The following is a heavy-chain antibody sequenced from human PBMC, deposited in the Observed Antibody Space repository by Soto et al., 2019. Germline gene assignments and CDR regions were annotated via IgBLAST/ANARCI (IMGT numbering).Heavy chain of an antibody. CDR3: ARDGRVRGVPFGVDV. Sequence: SETLSLTCAVSGDSISGGDYYWSWIRQHPGKGLEWIGSISYSGPTYYNPALRSRVTMSLDTSKNEFSLNLTSVTAADTAMYYCARDGRVRGVPFGVDVWGQGTPVTVSS. D-gene: IGHD3-10*01. CDR1: GDSISGGDYY. V-gene: IGHV4-31*11. CDR2: ISYSGPT. J-gene: IGHJ6*02.